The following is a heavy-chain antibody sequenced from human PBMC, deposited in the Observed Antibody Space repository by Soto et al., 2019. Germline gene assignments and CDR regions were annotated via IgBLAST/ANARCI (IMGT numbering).Heavy chain of an antibody. V-gene: IGHV3-48*02. D-gene: IGHD6-13*01. J-gene: IGHJ6*02. CDR3: ASSHIAAAPYGMDV. Sequence: DSVKGRFTISRDNAKNSLYLQMNSLRDEDTAVYYCASSHIAAAPYGMDVWGQGTTVTVS.